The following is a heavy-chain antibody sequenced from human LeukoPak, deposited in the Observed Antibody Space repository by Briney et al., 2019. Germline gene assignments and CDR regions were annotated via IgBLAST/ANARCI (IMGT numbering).Heavy chain of an antibody. J-gene: IGHJ4*02. CDR2: MYPGDSDP. CDR1: GYSFNSYW. V-gene: IGHV5-51*01. CDR3: WAYGSGSYYNAKAGGYYFDY. Sequence: GESLKISCKGSGYSFNSYWIAWVRQMPGKGLEWMGIMYPGDSDPRYSPSFQGQVTISADKSISTAYLQWSSLKASDTAMYYCWAYGSGSYYNAKAGGYYFDYWGQGTLVTVSS. D-gene: IGHD3-10*01.